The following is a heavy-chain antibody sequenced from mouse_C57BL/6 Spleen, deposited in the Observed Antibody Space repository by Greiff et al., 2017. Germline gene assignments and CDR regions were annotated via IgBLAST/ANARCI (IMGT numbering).Heavy chain of an antibody. D-gene: IGHD2-5*01. V-gene: IGHV5-4*01. Sequence: EVMLVESGGGLVKPGGSLKLSCAASGFTFSSYAMSWVRQTPEKRLEWVATISDGGSYTYYPDNVKGRFTLSRDNAKNNLYLQMSHLKSEDTAMYYCARDEGPYYSNYAWFAYWGQGTLVTVSA. CDR3: ARDEGPYYSNYAWFAY. J-gene: IGHJ3*01. CDR2: ISDGGSYT. CDR1: GFTFSSYA.